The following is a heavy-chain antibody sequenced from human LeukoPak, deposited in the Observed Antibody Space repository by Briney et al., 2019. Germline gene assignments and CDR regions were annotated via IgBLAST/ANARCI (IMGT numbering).Heavy chain of an antibody. V-gene: IGHV4-39*01. J-gene: IGHJ3*02. D-gene: IGHD3-9*01. CDR1: GGPIRSSSYH. CDR2: MYYSGST. Sequence: FETLPVTLTVSGGPIRSSSYHWGWIRQPPGKGLEWIGSMYYSGSTYYNPSLKCRVTISVDTSKNQFSLKLSSVTAADTAVYYCARQVPYELLTYASDIWG. CDR3: ARQVPYELLTYASDI.